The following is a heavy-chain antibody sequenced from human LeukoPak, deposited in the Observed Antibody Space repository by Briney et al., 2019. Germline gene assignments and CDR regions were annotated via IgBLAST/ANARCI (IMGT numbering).Heavy chain of an antibody. D-gene: IGHD1-26*01. CDR3: AKFGGSYPALGDY. Sequence: GGSLRLSCAASGFTFSSYAMSWVRQAPGKGLEWVSAISGSGGSTYYADSVKGRFTISRDNSKNTLYLQMNSLRAEDTAVYYRAKFGGSYPALGDYWGQGTLVTVSS. CDR1: GFTFSSYA. J-gene: IGHJ4*02. CDR2: ISGSGGST. V-gene: IGHV3-23*01.